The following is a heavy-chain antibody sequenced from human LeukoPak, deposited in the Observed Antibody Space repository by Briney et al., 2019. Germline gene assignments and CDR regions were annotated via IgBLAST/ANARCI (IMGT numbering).Heavy chain of an antibody. CDR3: ARAAGYSSSWDFDY. J-gene: IGHJ4*02. V-gene: IGHV3-53*04. CDR2: IYSGGST. CDR1: GFTVSSNY. D-gene: IGHD6-13*01. Sequence: PGGSLRLSCAASGFTVSSNYMSWVRQAPEKGLEWVSVIYSGGSTYYADSVKGRFTISRHNSKNTLYLQMNSLRAEDTAVYYCARAAGYSSSWDFDYWGQGTLVTVSS.